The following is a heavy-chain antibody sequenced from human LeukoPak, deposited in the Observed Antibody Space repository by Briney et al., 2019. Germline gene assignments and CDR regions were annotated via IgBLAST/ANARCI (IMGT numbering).Heavy chain of an antibody. CDR1: GFTFDDYA. V-gene: IGHV3-9*01. J-gene: IGHJ6*02. CDR2: ISWNSGSI. Sequence: GGSLRLSCAASGFTFDDYAMHWVRQAPGKGLEWVSGISWNSGSIGYADSVKGRFTISRDNAKNTLYLQMNSLRAEDTAVYYCAKVPVDGRIQLWLPQYYYYYGMDVWGQGTTVTVSS. D-gene: IGHD5-18*01. CDR3: AKVPVDGRIQLWLPQYYYYYGMDV.